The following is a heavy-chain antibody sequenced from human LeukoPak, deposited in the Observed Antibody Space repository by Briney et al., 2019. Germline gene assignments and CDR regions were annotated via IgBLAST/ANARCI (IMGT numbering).Heavy chain of an antibody. CDR2: ISGSGGST. CDR3: AKRGVVIRVILVGFHKEAYYFES. V-gene: IGHV3-23*01. Sequence: GGSLRLSCAVSGITLSNHGMSWVRQAPGKGLEWVAGISGSGGSTNYADSVKGRFTISRDNPKNTLYLQMNSLRAEDTAFYFCAKRGVVIRVILVGFHKEAYYFESWGQGALVTVSS. CDR1: GITLSNHG. J-gene: IGHJ4*02. D-gene: IGHD3/OR15-3a*01.